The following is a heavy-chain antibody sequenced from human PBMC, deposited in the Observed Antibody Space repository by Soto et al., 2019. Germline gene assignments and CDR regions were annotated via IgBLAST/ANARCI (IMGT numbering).Heavy chain of an antibody. CDR2: IYHSGST. V-gene: IGHV4-4*02. Sequence: KSSETLSLTCAVSGGSISSSNWWSWVRQPPGKGLEWIGEIYHSGSTNYNPSLRSRVTISVDKFKNQFSLKLSSVTAADTAVYYCARRLYYDSSGFEGGGMDVWGQGTTVTVSS. D-gene: IGHD3-22*01. CDR1: GGSISSSNW. CDR3: ARRLYYDSSGFEGGGMDV. J-gene: IGHJ6*02.